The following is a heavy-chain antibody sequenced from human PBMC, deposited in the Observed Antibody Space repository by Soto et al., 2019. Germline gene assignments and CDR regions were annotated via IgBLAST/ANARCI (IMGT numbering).Heavy chain of an antibody. CDR3: AHRRGMITFGGVIVIHQGSFDY. J-gene: IGHJ4*02. Sequence: QITLKESGPTLVKPTQTLTLTCTFSGFSLSTSGVGVGWIRQPPGKALEWLALIYWDDDKRYSPSLKSRLTITKDTSKNQVVLTMTNMDPVDTATYYCAHRRGMITFGGVIVIHQGSFDYWGQGTLVTVSS. CDR2: IYWDDDK. CDR1: GFSLSTSGVG. D-gene: IGHD3-16*02. V-gene: IGHV2-5*02.